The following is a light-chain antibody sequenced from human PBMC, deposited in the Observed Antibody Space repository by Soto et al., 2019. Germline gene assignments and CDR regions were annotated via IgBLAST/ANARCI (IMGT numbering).Light chain of an antibody. CDR1: KNIVTY. CDR2: ESS. V-gene: IGKV1-39*01. CDR3: QETYSIPIT. J-gene: IGKJ5*01. Sequence: DVQMTQSPSSLSASVGDRVTITCRASKNIVTYLNWYQQKPGKAPKLLIYESSNLQSGVSSRFSGSGSETDFTLTISSLQPEDSATYFCQETYSIPITFGQGTRLEIK.